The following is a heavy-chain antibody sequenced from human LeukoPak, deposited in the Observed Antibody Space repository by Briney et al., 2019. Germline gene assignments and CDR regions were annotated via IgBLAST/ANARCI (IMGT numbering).Heavy chain of an antibody. CDR1: GGSFSGYY. V-gene: IGHV4-34*01. J-gene: IGHJ4*02. Sequence: SETLSLTCAVYGGSFSGYYWSWIRQPPGKGLEWIGEINHSGSTNYNPSLKSRVTISVDTSKNQFSLKLSSVTAADTAVYYCALQYYDILTGYHSDYWGQGTLVTVSS. CDR3: ALQYYDILTGYHSDY. CDR2: INHSGST. D-gene: IGHD3-9*01.